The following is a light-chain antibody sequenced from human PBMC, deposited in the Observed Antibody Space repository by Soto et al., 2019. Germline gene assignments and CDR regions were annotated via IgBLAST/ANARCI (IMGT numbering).Light chain of an antibody. V-gene: IGKV1-5*01. J-gene: IGKJ1*01. CDR1: QSIGRN. CDR2: DAS. Sequence: IQMTQSPASLSASVGDRVTISCRASQSIGRNLNWYQQKPGKAPRLLIFDASSLESGVPSRFSGSGSGTEFTLTISSLQPDDFATYYCQQYNGYLKTFGQGTKVDI. CDR3: QQYNGYLKT.